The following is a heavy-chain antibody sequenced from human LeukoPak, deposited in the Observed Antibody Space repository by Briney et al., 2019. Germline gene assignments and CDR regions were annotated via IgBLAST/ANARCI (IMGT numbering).Heavy chain of an antibody. V-gene: IGHV4-34*01. Sequence: SETLSLTCAVYGGSFSGYYWSWIRQPPGKGLEWIGSIYYSGSTYYNPSLKSRVTISVDTSKNQFSLKLSSVTAADTAVYYCARLPASGKIAALSEFDPWGQGTLVTVSS. D-gene: IGHD6-13*01. J-gene: IGHJ5*02. CDR3: ARLPASGKIAALSEFDP. CDR2: IYYSGST. CDR1: GGSFSGYY.